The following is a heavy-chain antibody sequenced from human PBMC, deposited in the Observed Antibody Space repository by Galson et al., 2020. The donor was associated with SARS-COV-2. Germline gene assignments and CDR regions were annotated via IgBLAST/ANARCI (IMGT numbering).Heavy chain of an antibody. D-gene: IGHD3-10*01. V-gene: IGHV3-48*03. J-gene: IGHJ6*03. CDR3: AREGPGSTYYMDV. Sequence: GESLKISCTAPGLIFSTFDMNWVRQAPGKGLECVSSISSSRPTIYYADSVKGRFTISRDNAKNSLFLQMNSLRAEDTAVYFCAREGPGSTYYMDVWGKGTTVTVSS. CDR2: ISSSRPTI. CDR1: GLIFSTFD.